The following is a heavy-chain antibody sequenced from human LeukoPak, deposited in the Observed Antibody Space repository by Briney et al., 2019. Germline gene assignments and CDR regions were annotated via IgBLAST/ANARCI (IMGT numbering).Heavy chain of an antibody. CDR3: ARDDYGGRGEFDY. V-gene: IGHV3-74*01. Sequence: GGSLRLSCAASGFTFSSYWMHWVRQAPGKGLVWVSRINSDGSTTSYADSVKGRFTISRDNAKNTLYLQMNSLRAEDTAVYYCARDDYGGRGEFDYWGQGTLATVSS. D-gene: IGHD4-23*01. CDR1: GFTFSSYW. J-gene: IGHJ4*02. CDR2: INSDGSTT.